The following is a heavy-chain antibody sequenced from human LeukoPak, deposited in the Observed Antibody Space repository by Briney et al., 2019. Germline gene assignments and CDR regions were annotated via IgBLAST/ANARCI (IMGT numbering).Heavy chain of an antibody. D-gene: IGHD3-22*01. Sequence: GGSLRLSCAASGFTFSSYAMSWVRQAPGKGLEWVSAISGSGGSTYYADSVKGRFTISRDNSKNTLYLQMNSLRAEDTAVYYCAKDYVEYYYDSSGYLGIDYWGQGTLVTVSS. J-gene: IGHJ4*02. CDR1: GFTFSSYA. V-gene: IGHV3-23*01. CDR3: AKDYVEYYYDSSGYLGIDY. CDR2: ISGSGGST.